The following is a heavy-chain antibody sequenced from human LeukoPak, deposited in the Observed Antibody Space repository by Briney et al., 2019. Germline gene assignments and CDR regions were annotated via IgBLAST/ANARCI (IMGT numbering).Heavy chain of an antibody. CDR1: GFTFSSYS. CDR2: ISSSSSYI. V-gene: IGHV3-21*01. J-gene: IGHJ4*02. Sequence: GGSLRLSCAASGFTFSSYSMNWVRQAPGKGLEWVSSISSSSSYIYYADSVKGRFTISRDNAKNSLYLQMNSLRAEDTALYYCTRDMQGSRLYLVGSQNDWGQGTLVTVSS. CDR3: TRDMQGSRLYLVGSQND. D-gene: IGHD1-26*01.